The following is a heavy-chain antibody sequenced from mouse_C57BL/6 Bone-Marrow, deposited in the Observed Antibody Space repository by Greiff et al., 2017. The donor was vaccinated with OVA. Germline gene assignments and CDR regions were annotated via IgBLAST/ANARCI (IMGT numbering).Heavy chain of an antibody. J-gene: IGHJ2*01. CDR3: AATPHYYGSSPFDY. CDR2: INPYNGGT. D-gene: IGHD1-1*01. CDR1: GYTFTDYY. V-gene: IGHV1-19*01. Sequence: EVQRVESGPVLVKPGASVKMSCKASGYTFTDYYMNWVKQSHGKSLEWIGVINPYNGGTSYNQKFKGKATLTVDKSSSTAYMELNSLTSEDSAVYYCAATPHYYGSSPFDYWGQGTTLTVSS.